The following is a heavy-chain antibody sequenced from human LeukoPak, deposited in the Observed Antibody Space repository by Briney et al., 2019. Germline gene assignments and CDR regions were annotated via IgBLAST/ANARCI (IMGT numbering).Heavy chain of an antibody. Sequence: SETLSLTCAVYGGSFSGYYWSWIHQPPGKGLEWIGEINHSGSTNYNPSLKSRVTISVDTSKNQFSLKLSSVTAADTAVYYCARRSGPFGVVIKRSSHGPIGYWGQGTLVTVSS. D-gene: IGHD3-3*01. J-gene: IGHJ4*02. V-gene: IGHV4-34*01. CDR2: INHSGST. CDR1: GGSFSGYY. CDR3: ARRSGPFGVVIKRSSHGPIGY.